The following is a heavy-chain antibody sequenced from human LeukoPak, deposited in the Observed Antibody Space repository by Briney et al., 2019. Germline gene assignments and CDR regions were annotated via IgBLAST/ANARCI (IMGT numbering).Heavy chain of an antibody. CDR3: ARAEGYYDSSGNDAFDI. V-gene: IGHV3-33*01. Sequence: GRSLRLSCAASGFTFSSYGMHWVRQAPGKGLEWMAVIWYDGSNKYYADSVKGRFTISRDNSKNTLYLQMNSLRAEDTAVYYCARAEGYYDSSGNDAFDIWGQGTMVTVSS. J-gene: IGHJ3*02. CDR2: IWYDGSNK. CDR1: GFTFSSYG. D-gene: IGHD3-22*01.